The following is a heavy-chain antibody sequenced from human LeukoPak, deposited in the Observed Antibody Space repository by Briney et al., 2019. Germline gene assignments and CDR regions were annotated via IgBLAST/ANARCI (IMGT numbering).Heavy chain of an antibody. V-gene: IGHV4-38-2*01. D-gene: IGHD5-18*01. CDR2: LYHSGST. CDR1: GYSISSGYY. Sequence: SETLSLTCAVSGYSISSGYYWDWIRQPPGKGLEWIGTLYHSGSTYYNPSLKSRLTISVDTSKNQFSLKLSSVTAADTAVYYGARRGYTYGYSDYWGQGTLATVSS. CDR3: ARRGYTYGYSDY. J-gene: IGHJ4*02.